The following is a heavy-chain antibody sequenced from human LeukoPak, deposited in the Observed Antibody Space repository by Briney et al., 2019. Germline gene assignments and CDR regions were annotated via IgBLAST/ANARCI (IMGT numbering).Heavy chain of an antibody. CDR1: GYTFTSYD. CDR2: MNPNSGNT. J-gene: IGHJ6*02. V-gene: IGHV1-8*01. D-gene: IGHD3-10*01. Sequence: ASVKVSCKASGYTFTSYDINWVRQATGQALEWMGWMNPNSGNTGYAQKFQGRVTMTRNTSISTAYMELSSLRSEDTAVYYCASRIWFRYYYGMDVWGQGTTVTVSS. CDR3: ASRIWFRYYYGMDV.